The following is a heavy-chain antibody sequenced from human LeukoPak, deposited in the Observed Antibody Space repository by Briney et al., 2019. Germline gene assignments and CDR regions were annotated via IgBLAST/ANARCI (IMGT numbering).Heavy chain of an antibody. Sequence: GGSLRLSCAASGFTFSSYWMSWVRQAPGKGLEWVANIKQDGSEKYYVDSVKGRFTISRDNAKNSLYLQMNSLRVEDTAVYYCARDQMAYCSSTSCYDDGMDAWGKGTTVTVSS. CDR2: IKQDGSEK. J-gene: IGHJ6*04. D-gene: IGHD2-2*01. V-gene: IGHV3-7*01. CDR1: GFTFSSYW. CDR3: ARDQMAYCSSTSCYDDGMDA.